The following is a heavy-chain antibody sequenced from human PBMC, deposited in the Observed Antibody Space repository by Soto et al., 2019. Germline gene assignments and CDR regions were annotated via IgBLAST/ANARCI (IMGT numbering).Heavy chain of an antibody. CDR1: GFTFRSYS. D-gene: IGHD6-6*01. Sequence: GGSLRLSCAASGFTFRSYSMNWVRQAPGKGLEWVSSISSSSSYIYYSESVKGRFTISRDNAKNLLYLQINSLRAEDTAVYYCARDLYSSSANYNYYGMDVWGQGTTVTVSS. CDR2: ISSSSSYI. V-gene: IGHV3-21*01. J-gene: IGHJ6*02. CDR3: ARDLYSSSANYNYYGMDV.